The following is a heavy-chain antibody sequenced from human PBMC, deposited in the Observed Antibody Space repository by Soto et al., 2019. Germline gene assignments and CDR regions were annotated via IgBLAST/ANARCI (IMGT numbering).Heavy chain of an antibody. D-gene: IGHD3-3*01. CDR2: IYYSGST. J-gene: IGHJ6*02. Sequence: KTSETLSLTCTVSGGSISSGDYYWSWIRQPPGKGLEWIGYIYYSGSTYYNPSLKSRVTISVDTSKNQFSLKLSSVTAADTAVYYCARDFWSGTVDSYGMDVWGQGTTVTVSS. CDR1: GGSISSGDYY. V-gene: IGHV4-30-4*01. CDR3: ARDFWSGTVDSYGMDV.